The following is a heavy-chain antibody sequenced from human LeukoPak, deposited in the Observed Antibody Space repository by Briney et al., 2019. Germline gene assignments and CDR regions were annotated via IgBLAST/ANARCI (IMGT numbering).Heavy chain of an antibody. CDR2: IRYDGSNK. CDR3: AKDDPPGFDY. J-gene: IGHJ4*02. Sequence: GGSLRLSCAASGFTFSSYWMSWVRQAPGKGLEWVAFIRYDGSNKYYADSVKGRFTISRDNSKNTLYLQMNSLRAEDTAVYYCAKDDPPGFDYWGQGTLVTVSS. CDR1: GFTFSSYW. V-gene: IGHV3-30*02.